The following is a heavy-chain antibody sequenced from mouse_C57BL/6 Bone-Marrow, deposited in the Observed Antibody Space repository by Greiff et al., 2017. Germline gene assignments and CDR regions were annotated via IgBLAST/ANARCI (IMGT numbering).Heavy chain of an antibody. CDR1: GYSFTGYY. D-gene: IGHD2-4*01. CDR2: INPSTGGT. V-gene: IGHV1-42*01. J-gene: IGHJ4*01. CDR3: ASSTMITSRYYAMDY. Sequence: EVQLQQSGPELVKPGASVKISCKASGYSFTGYYMNWVKQSPEKSLEWIGEINPSTGGTTYNQKFKAKATLTVDKSSSTAYMQLKSLTSEDSAVYYCASSTMITSRYYAMDYWGQGTSVTVSS.